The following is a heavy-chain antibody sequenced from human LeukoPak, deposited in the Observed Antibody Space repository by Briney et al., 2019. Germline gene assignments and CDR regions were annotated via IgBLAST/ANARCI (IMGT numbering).Heavy chain of an antibody. V-gene: IGHV3-30-3*01. CDR1: GFTFDNYA. CDR3: AVGLTI. J-gene: IGHJ3*02. CDR2: ISNDGTNK. Sequence: PGTSLRLSCAASGFTFDNYAVYWVRQAPGKGLEWVALISNDGTNKYYADSVKGRFTMSRDNSKSTVYLQVNSLRAEDTAVYYCAVGLTIWGQGTMVTVSS. D-gene: IGHD1-26*01.